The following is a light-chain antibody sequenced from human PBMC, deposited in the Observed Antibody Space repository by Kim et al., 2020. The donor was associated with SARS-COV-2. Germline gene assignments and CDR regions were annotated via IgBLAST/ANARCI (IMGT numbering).Light chain of an antibody. CDR3: QQSLSTWT. J-gene: IGKJ1*01. CDR1: QNINNL. V-gene: IGKV1-39*01. Sequence: SASVGDRVTVTCRASQNINNLLNWYQQKPGKAPKLLICAASILQSGVPSRFSGSGSGTDFTLTINSLQPEDFATYYCQQSLSTWTFGQGTKVDIK. CDR2: AAS.